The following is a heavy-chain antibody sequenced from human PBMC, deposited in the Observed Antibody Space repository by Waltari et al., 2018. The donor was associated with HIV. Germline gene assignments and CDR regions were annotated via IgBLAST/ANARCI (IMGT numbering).Heavy chain of an antibody. D-gene: IGHD6-19*01. J-gene: IGHJ6*02. CDR1: GGSFSGYY. CDR3: ARGVSVAGTYYYYYGMDV. Sequence: QVQLQQWGAGLLKPSETLSLTCAVYGGSFSGYYWSWIRQPPGKGLEWIGEINHSGSTNYTPSLKIRVTISVDTSKNQFSLKLSSVTAADTAVYYCARGVSVAGTYYYYYGMDVWGQGTTVTVSS. CDR2: INHSGST. V-gene: IGHV4-34*01.